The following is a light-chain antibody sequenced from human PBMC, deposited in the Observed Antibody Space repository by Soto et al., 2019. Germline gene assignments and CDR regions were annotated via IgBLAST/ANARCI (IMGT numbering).Light chain of an antibody. CDR1: QSVDSNF. CDR2: GAS. J-gene: IGKJ1*01. V-gene: IGKV3-20*01. Sequence: EIVLTQSPGSLSLSPGERATLSCRASQSVDSNFFAWYQQKPGQAPRLLIYGASNRATGIPDRFSGRGSGTDFTLTITGLEPEDFAVYYCQQYVSSVTFGQGTKVEIK. CDR3: QQYVSSVT.